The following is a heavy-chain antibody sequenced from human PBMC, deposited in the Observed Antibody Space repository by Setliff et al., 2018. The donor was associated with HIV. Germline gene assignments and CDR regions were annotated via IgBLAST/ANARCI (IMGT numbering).Heavy chain of an antibody. V-gene: IGHV3-49*04. CDR2: IGSKAYGGTT. D-gene: IGHD5-18*01. CDR1: GFTFGDYG. Sequence: GGSLRLSCAASGFTFGDYGLNWVRQTPGKGLEWVGFIGSKAYGGTTEYAASVKGRFTISRDDSKSIAYLQMNSLKTEDTAVYFCTRLRGYSYGLASYYYYYMDVWGNGTTVTVSS. J-gene: IGHJ6*03. CDR3: TRLRGYSYGLASYYYYYMDV.